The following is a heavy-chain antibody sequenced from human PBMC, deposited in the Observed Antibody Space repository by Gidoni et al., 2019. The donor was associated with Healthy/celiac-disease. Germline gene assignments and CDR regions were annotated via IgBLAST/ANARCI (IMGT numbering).Heavy chain of an antibody. J-gene: IGHJ6*02. CDR3: ARDDHYGSGSYYIDYYYYYGMDV. V-gene: IGHV3-48*02. Sequence: EVQLVESGGGLVQTGGSLRLSCAASGFTFSSYSMNWVRQAPGKGRKWVSYISSSSSTIYYADSVKGRFTISRDNAKNSLYLQMNSLRDEDTAVYYCARDDHYGSGSYYIDYYYYYGMDVWGQGTTVTVSS. CDR2: ISSSSSTI. D-gene: IGHD3-10*01. CDR1: GFTFSSYS.